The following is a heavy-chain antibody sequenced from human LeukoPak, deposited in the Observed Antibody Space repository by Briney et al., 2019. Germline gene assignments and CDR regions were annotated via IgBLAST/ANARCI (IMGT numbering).Heavy chain of an antibody. V-gene: IGHV4-4*09. Sequence: SETLSLTCTVSGGSISSYYGSWVRQPPGKGVEGVGYIYTSGSTNYNPSLKSRVTISVDTSKNQFSLKLSSVTAADTAVYYCARHIGGRHYMDVWGKGTTVTVSS. CDR3: ARHIGGRHYMDV. D-gene: IGHD2-21*01. J-gene: IGHJ6*03. CDR1: GGSISSYY. CDR2: IYTSGST.